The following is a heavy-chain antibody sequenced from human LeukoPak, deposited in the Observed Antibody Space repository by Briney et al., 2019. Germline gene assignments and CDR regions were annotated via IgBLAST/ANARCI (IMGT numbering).Heavy chain of an antibody. Sequence: GGSLRLSCAASGFTFSSYEMNWVRQAPGKGLEWVSYISSSGSTIYYADSVKGRFTISRDNAKNSLYLQMNSLRAEDTAVYYCAELGTTMIGGVWGKGTTVTISS. CDR1: GFTFSSYE. CDR2: ISSSGSTI. J-gene: IGHJ6*04. V-gene: IGHV3-48*03. CDR3: AELGTTMIGGV. D-gene: IGHD3-10*02.